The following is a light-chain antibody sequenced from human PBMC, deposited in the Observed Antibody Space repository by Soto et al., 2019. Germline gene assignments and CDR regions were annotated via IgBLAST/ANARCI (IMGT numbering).Light chain of an antibody. Sequence: DIQLTQSPSFLSASVGDRVTITSRASQDISSYLAWYQQRPGKAPRFLTHSASTLQSGVPSRFSATGSGTTFTLTISSLQPEDIATYYCQQLNRFPRTFGQGTKVEV. J-gene: IGKJ1*01. CDR3: QQLNRFPRT. CDR2: SAS. V-gene: IGKV1-9*01. CDR1: QDISSY.